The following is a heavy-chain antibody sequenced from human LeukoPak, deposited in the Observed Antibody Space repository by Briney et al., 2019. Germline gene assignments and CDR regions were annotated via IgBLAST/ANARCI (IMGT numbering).Heavy chain of an antibody. Sequence: GGSPRLSCAASGFTFSSYWMSWVRQAPGKGLEWVANIKQDGSEKYYVDSVKGRFTISRDNAKNSLYLQMNSLRAEDTAVYYCARGADIVVVVAATDYWGQGTLVTVSS. CDR1: GFTFSSYW. CDR2: IKQDGSEK. J-gene: IGHJ4*02. V-gene: IGHV3-7*01. CDR3: ARGADIVVVVAATDY. D-gene: IGHD2-15*01.